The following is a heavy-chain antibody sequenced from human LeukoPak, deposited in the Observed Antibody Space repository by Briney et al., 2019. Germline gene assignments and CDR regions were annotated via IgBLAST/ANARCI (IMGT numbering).Heavy chain of an antibody. CDR3: ARSSGGYYTPYFDY. CDR1: GGTFSSYA. Sequence: SVKVSCKASGGTFSSYAISWVRQAPGQGLEWMGRIIPIFGTANYAQKCQGRVTITTDESTSTAYMELSSLRSEDTAVYYCARSSGGYYTPYFDYWGQGTLVTVSS. D-gene: IGHD3-3*01. V-gene: IGHV1-69*05. CDR2: IIPIFGTA. J-gene: IGHJ4*02.